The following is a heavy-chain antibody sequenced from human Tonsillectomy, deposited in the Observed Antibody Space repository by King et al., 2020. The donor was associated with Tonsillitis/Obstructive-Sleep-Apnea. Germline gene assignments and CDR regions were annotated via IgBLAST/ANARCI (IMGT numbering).Heavy chain of an antibody. CDR1: GFNFNYYG. CDR3: ARGRHLNRKNDPLFAY. Sequence: VQLVESRGGVVQPGKSLRLSCVVTGFNFNYYGMHWVRQAPGKGLEWVAAISSDGSDTFYIDSVKGRFTISRDNSENTLHLQMTSLRTEDSAFYFCARGRHLNRKNDPLFAYWGQGTLVTVSS. D-gene: IGHD1-1*01. CDR2: ISSDGSDT. J-gene: IGHJ4*02. V-gene: IGHV3-30*03.